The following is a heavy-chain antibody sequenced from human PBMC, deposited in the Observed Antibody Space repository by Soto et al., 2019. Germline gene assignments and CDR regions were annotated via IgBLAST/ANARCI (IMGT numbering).Heavy chain of an antibody. V-gene: IGHV3-73*01. CDR2: IRSKANSYAT. CDR3: TREREQLVHYYYYGLDV. Sequence: PGGSLRLSCAASGFTFSGSAMHWVRQASGKGLEWVGRIRSKANSYATAYAASVKGRFTISRDDSKNTAYLQMNSLKTEDTAVYYCTREREQLVHYYYYGLDVWGQGTTVTVSS. D-gene: IGHD6-6*01. CDR1: GFTFSGSA. J-gene: IGHJ6*02.